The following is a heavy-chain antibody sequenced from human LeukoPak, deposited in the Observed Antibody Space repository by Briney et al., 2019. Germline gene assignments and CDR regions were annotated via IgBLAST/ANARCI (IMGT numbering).Heavy chain of an antibody. CDR3: AKNGDRGAYCSGGSCYPYYYYYIDV. D-gene: IGHD2-15*01. J-gene: IGHJ6*03. CDR1: GFTFSSYG. CDR2: IRYDGSNK. Sequence: GGSLRLSCAASGFTFSSYGMHWVRQAPGKGLEWVAFIRYDGSNKYYADSVKGRFTISRDNSKNTLYLQMNSLRAEDTAVYYCAKNGDRGAYCSGGSCYPYYYYYIDVWGKGTTATISS. V-gene: IGHV3-30*02.